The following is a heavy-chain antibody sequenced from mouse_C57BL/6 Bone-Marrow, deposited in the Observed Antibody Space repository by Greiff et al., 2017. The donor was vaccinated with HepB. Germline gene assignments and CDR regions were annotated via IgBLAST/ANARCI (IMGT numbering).Heavy chain of an antibody. Sequence: VQVVESGAELVKPGASVKISCKASGYAFSSYWMNWVKQRPGKGLEWIGQIYPGDGDTNYNGKFKGKATLTADKSSSTAYMQLSSLTSEDSAVYFCARSIYRGFAYWGQGTLVTVSA. V-gene: IGHV1-80*01. CDR2: IYPGDGDT. CDR3: ARSIYRGFAY. J-gene: IGHJ3*01. CDR1: GYAFSSYW. D-gene: IGHD2-1*01.